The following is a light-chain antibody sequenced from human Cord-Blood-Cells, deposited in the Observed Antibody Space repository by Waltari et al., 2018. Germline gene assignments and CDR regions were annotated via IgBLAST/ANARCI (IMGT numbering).Light chain of an antibody. J-gene: IGLJ1*01. CDR3: SSYAGSNNV. CDR2: EVS. CDR1: SSDVGGYNY. Sequence: QSALTQPPSASGSPGQSVTISCTGTSSDVGGYNYVSWYQKHPGKAPKLMIYEVSKRPPGVPDRFSGSKSGNTASLTVSGLQAEDEADYYCSSYAGSNNVFGTGTKVTVL. V-gene: IGLV2-8*01.